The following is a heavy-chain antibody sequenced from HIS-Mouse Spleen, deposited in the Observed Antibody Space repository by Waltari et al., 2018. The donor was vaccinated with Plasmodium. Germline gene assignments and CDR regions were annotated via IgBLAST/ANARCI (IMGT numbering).Heavy chain of an antibody. D-gene: IGHD6-6*01. Sequence: QVTLRESGPALVKPTQTLTLTCTFSGFSLSTSGMCVSWICQPPGKALEWLARIDWDDDKYYSTSLKTRLTISKDTSKNQVVLTMTNMDPVDTATYYCARTTYSSSSAKYYYYGMDVWGQGTTVTVSS. CDR2: IDWDDDK. J-gene: IGHJ6*02. CDR1: GFSLSTSGMC. V-gene: IGHV2-70*15. CDR3: ARTTYSSSSAKYYYYGMDV.